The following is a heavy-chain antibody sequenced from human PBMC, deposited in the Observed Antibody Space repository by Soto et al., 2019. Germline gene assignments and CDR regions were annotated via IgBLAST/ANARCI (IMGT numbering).Heavy chain of an antibody. V-gene: IGHV3-48*03. CDR3: TREGYGGDTDAFDL. J-gene: IGHJ3*01. D-gene: IGHD4-17*01. Sequence: EVQLVESGGGLVQPGGSLRLSCAASGFSVSAYEMDWVRQAPGKGLEWVSFMSVSGYRTYYPDSVKGRSTISRDNAKNSLYLQMDSLRAEDTAVYYCTREGYGGDTDAFDLWSQGTMVTVSS. CDR1: GFSVSAYE. CDR2: MSVSGYRT.